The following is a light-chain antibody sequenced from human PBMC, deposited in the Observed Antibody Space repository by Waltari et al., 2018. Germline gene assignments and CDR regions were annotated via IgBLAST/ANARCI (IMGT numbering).Light chain of an antibody. J-gene: IGLJ2*01. CDR3: ATWDGSLSVVL. V-gene: IGLV1-51*01. Sequence: QSVLTQPPSVSAAPGQKVTISCSASTSTIGNNYVSWYQQLPGTAPKLLIYDTNKRPSGIPDRFSASNSGTSATLGITGLQTGDEADYYCATWDGSLSVVLFGGGTKVTVL. CDR1: TSTIGNNY. CDR2: DTN.